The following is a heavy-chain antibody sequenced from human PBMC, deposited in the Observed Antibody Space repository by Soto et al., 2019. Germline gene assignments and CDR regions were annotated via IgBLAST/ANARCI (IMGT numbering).Heavy chain of an antibody. CDR1: GGSISSTNYY. CDR3: AKDLGSDTAMVIHLYYYYGMDV. CDR2: MYHSGST. Sequence: PSETLSLTCTVSGGSISSTNYYWGWIRQPPGKGLEWIGSMYHSGSTYYNPSLKSRVSISVDRPRNQFSLKLSSVTAADTAVYYCAKDLGSDTAMVIHLYYYYGMDVWGQGTTVTVSS. V-gene: IGHV4-39*02. D-gene: IGHD5-18*01. J-gene: IGHJ6*02.